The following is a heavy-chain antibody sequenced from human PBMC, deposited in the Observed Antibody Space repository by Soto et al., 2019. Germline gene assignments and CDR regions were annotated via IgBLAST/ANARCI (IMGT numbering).Heavy chain of an antibody. J-gene: IGHJ6*02. CDR1: GFAFSTYW. CDR2: IKFDGSST. V-gene: IGHV3-74*01. Sequence: WGSLRLSCAASGFAFSTYWMHWARQAPGKGLLWVARIKFDGSSTYSADSVKGRFTISRDDAKNTLYLQMNGLRVDDTAVYYCARGAKNIYAMDVWGQGTTVTVSS. CDR3: ARGAKNIYAMDV.